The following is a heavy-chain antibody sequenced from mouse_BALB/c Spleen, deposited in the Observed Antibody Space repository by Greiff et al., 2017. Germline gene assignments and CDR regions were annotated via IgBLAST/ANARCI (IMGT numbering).Heavy chain of an antibody. CDR2: ISSGGSYT. D-gene: IGHD2-4*01. Sequence: EVQRVESGGGLVKPGGSLKLSCAASGFTFSSYTMSWVRQTPEKRLEWVATISSGGSYTYYPDSVKGRFTISRDNAKNTLYLQMSSLKSEDTAMYYCTRIPYDYDVGAYWGQGTLVTVSA. V-gene: IGHV5-6-4*01. CDR1: GFTFSSYT. J-gene: IGHJ3*01. CDR3: TRIPYDYDVGAY.